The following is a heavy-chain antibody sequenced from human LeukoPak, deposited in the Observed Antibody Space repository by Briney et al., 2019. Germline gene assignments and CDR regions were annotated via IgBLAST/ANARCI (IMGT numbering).Heavy chain of an antibody. CDR2: ISAYNGYT. CDR1: GYTFTSYG. J-gene: IGHJ4*02. D-gene: IGHD3-22*01. V-gene: IGHV1-18*01. CDR3: ARGMIVVAALDY. Sequence: ASVKVSCKASGYTFTSYGISWVRQAPGQGLEWMGWISAYNGYTNYAQNFQGRVTITTDESTSTAYMELSSLRSEDTAVYYCARGMIVVAALDYWGQGTLVTVSS.